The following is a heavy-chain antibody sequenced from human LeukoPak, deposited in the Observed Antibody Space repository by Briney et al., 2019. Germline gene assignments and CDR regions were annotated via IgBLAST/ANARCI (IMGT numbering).Heavy chain of an antibody. Sequence: GGSLRLSCAASGFSFSTYAMGWVHQAPGKGLEWVSSISGTGDSTYYADAVKGRFTISRDNSKNTLYLQMNSLRAEDTAVYYCVEDVVVIVAAKPGIWGQGTLVTVSS. CDR2: ISGTGDST. D-gene: IGHD2-15*01. J-gene: IGHJ4*02. V-gene: IGHV3-23*01. CDR1: GFSFSTYA. CDR3: VEDVVVIVAAKPGI.